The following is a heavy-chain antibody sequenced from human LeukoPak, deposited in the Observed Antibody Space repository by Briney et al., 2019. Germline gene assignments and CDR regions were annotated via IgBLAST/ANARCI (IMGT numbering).Heavy chain of an antibody. Sequence: GESLKISCKGSGYSFTTYRIGWVRQMPGKGLEWMGIIYPGDSDTKYSPSFQGQVTFSADKSISTAYLQWSSLKASDTAMYYCARTAHSSGWYVGSFDYWGQGTLVTVSS. J-gene: IGHJ4*02. CDR3: ARTAHSSGWYVGSFDY. D-gene: IGHD6-19*01. V-gene: IGHV5-51*01. CDR1: GYSFTTYR. CDR2: IYPGDSDT.